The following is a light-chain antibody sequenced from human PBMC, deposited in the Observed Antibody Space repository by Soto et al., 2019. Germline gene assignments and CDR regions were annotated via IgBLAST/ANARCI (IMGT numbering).Light chain of an antibody. CDR2: DAS. J-gene: IGKJ1*01. CDR3: QQYNSYSRT. Sequence: DIQLTQSPSTLSASVGDRLTLTCQASQSISSWLAWYKQKPGKAPNLLRYDASSLESVVPSRGSGSGSGTEFTLTISSLTPDDFETYYCQQYNSYSRTFGQGTKVDIK. V-gene: IGKV1-5*01. CDR1: QSISSW.